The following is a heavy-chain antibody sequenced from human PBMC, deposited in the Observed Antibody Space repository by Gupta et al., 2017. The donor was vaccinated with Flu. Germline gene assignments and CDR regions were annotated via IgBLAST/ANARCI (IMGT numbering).Heavy chain of an antibody. CDR1: FKFSSYW. J-gene: IGHJ4*02. D-gene: IGHD3-10*01. V-gene: IGHV3-7*01. Sequence: FKFSSYWMDWVRQAPGKGLEWVANIGTDGSVKNEAEYVTGRFTISRDNAKDSLYIKMKRKRVNDTALYYGVRHRGWQQLDYWGQVAMVTDS. CDR3: VRHRGWQQLDY. CDR2: IGTDGSVK.